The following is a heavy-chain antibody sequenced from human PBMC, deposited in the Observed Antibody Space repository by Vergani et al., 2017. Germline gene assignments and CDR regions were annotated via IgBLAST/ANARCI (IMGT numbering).Heavy chain of an antibody. Sequence: QVQLQESGPGLVKPSQTLSLTCTVSGGSISSGSYYWSWIRQPAGKGLEWIGRIYTSGSTNYNPSLKGRVTISVDTSKNQFSLKLSSVTAADTAVYYCARVGGLRINWFDPWGQGTLVTVSS. CDR3: ARVGGLRINWFDP. V-gene: IGHV4-61*02. J-gene: IGHJ5*02. CDR2: IYTSGST. CDR1: GGSISSGSYY. D-gene: IGHD2-15*01.